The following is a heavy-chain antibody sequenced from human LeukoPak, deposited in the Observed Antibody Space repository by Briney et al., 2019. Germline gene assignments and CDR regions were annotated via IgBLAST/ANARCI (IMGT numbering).Heavy chain of an antibody. CDR1: GFTLSNYA. CDR3: ARDSGAVGSSPSDY. Sequence: PGGSLRLSCAASGFTLSNYAMHWVRQAPGKGLEWVAVIWYDGGKKYYAESVRGRFPFSRDNSKNTLYLQMTRLRAEDTAMYYCARDSGAVGSSPSDYWGQGTLVTASS. CDR2: IWYDGGKK. J-gene: IGHJ4*02. V-gene: IGHV3-33*01. D-gene: IGHD6-6*01.